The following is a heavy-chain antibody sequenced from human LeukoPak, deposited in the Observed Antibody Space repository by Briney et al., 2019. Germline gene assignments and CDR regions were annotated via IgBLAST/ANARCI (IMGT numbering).Heavy chain of an antibody. D-gene: IGHD1-26*01. J-gene: IGHJ4*02. CDR3: AKDGGSYSIDY. Sequence: GGSLRLSCAASGFTFSGYGMHWVRQAPGTRLEWVTFIRYDGSNKYYADTVKGRFTISRDTSKNTMYLQMNSLRAEDTAVYYCAKDGGSYSIDYWGQGTLVTVSS. CDR2: IRYDGSNK. CDR1: GFTFSGYG. V-gene: IGHV3-30*02.